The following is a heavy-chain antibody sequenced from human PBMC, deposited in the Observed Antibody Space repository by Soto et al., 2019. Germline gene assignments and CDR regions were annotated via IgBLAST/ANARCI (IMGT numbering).Heavy chain of an antibody. Sequence: QVQLVQSGAEVKKPGSSVKVSCKASGGTFSSYTISWVRQAPGQGLEWMGRIIPILGIANYAQKFQGRVTITADKSTSTAYMELSSLRSEDTAVYYCAISPPEEWLLSYWGQGALVTVSS. CDR3: AISPPEEWLLSY. V-gene: IGHV1-69*02. D-gene: IGHD3-3*01. CDR2: IIPILGIA. J-gene: IGHJ4*02. CDR1: GGTFSSYT.